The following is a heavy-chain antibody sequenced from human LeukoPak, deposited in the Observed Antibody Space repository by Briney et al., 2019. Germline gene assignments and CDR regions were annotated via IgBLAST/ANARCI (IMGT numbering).Heavy chain of an antibody. Sequence: LETLSLTCAVYGGSFSGYYWSWIRQPPGKGLEWIGEINHSGSTNYNPSLKSRVTISVDTSKNQFSLKLSSVTAADTAVYYCASIAARRGGYYYYGMDVWGQGTTVTVSS. J-gene: IGHJ6*02. CDR3: ASIAARRGGYYYYGMDV. CDR1: GGSFSGYY. CDR2: INHSGST. V-gene: IGHV4-34*01. D-gene: IGHD6-6*01.